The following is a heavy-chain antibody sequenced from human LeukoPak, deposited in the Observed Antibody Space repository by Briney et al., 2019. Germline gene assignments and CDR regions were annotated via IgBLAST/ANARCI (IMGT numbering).Heavy chain of an antibody. CDR1: GGSISSYY. D-gene: IGHD3-3*01. CDR3: ARDVNDYDFWSGYYHYMDV. Sequence: SETLSLTCTVSGGSISSYYWSWIRQPAGKGLEWIGRIYTSGSTNYNPSLKSRVTISLDTSKNQFSLRLSSVTAADTAVYYCARDVNDYDFWSGYYHYMDVWGKGTTVTVSS. V-gene: IGHV4-4*07. CDR2: IYTSGST. J-gene: IGHJ6*03.